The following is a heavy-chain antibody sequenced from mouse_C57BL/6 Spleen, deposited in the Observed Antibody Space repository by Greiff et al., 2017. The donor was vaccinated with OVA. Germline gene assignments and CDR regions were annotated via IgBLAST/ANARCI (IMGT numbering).Heavy chain of an antibody. Sequence: VVEPGASVKISCQASGYSFTDYNMNWVKQSNGKSLEWIGVINPNYGTTSYNQKFKGKATLTVDQSSSTAYMQLNSLTSEDSAVYYCARSERLLWYFDVWGTGTTVTVSS. CDR2: INPNYGTT. CDR1: GYSFTDYN. CDR3: ARSERLLWYFDV. J-gene: IGHJ1*03. D-gene: IGHD2-3*01. V-gene: IGHV1-39*01.